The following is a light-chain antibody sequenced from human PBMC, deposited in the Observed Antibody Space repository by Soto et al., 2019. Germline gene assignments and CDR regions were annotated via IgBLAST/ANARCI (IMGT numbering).Light chain of an antibody. CDR2: AIS. Sequence: DIQMTQSPSSLSASVGDRVTITCRASQSITNYLNWYQQKPGKAPKLLMYAISTLQSGVPSRFGGSGSGTEFTLTISSLQPDDFAPYYCQQSYSTPYTIGQGTKVYI. V-gene: IGKV1-39*01. J-gene: IGKJ2*01. CDR3: QQSYSTPYT. CDR1: QSITNY.